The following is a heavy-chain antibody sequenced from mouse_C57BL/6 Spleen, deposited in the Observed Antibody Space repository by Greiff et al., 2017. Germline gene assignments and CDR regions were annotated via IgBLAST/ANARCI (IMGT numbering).Heavy chain of an antibody. CDR2: INPNNGGT. J-gene: IGHJ1*03. CDR3: ATLTTVVERWYFDV. CDR1: GYTFTDYN. Sequence: VQLKQSGPELVKPGASVKMSCKASGYTFTDYNMHWVKQSHGKSLEWIGYINPNNGGTSYNQKFKGKATLTVNKSSSTAYMELRSLTSEDSAVYYCATLTTVVERWYFDVWGTGTTVTVSS. V-gene: IGHV1-22*01. D-gene: IGHD1-1*01.